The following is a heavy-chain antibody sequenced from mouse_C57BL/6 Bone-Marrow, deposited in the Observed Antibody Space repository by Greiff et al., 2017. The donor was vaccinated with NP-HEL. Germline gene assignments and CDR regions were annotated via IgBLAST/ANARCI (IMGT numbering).Heavy chain of an antibody. V-gene: IGHV5-15*01. Sequence: EVQVVESGGGLVQPGGSLKLSCAASGFTFSDYGMAWVRQAPRKGPEWVAFISNLAYSIYYADTVTGRFTLSRENAKNTLYLEMSSLRSEDTAMYYCARLTTVVADAMDYWGQGTSVTVSS. CDR1: GFTFSDYG. J-gene: IGHJ4*01. CDR2: ISNLAYSI. CDR3: ARLTTVVADAMDY. D-gene: IGHD1-1*01.